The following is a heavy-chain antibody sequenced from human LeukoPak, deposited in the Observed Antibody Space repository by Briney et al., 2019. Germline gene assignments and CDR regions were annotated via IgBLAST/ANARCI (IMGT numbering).Heavy chain of an antibody. CDR1: GGSISSYY. J-gene: IGHJ4*02. V-gene: IGHV4-59*05. D-gene: IGHD5-24*01. CDR3: AADGYNHYFDY. CDR2: IYYSGST. Sequence: SETLSLTCTVSGGSISSYYWSWIRQPPGKGLEWIGSIYYSGSTYYNPSLKSRVTISVGTSKNQFSLKLSPVTAADTAVYYCAADGYNHYFDYWGQGTLVTVSS.